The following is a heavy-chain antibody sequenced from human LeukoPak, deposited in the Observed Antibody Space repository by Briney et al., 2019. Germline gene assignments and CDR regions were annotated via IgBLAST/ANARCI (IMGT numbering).Heavy chain of an antibody. J-gene: IGHJ3*02. CDR1: GGSISSYY. Sequence: SETLSLTCTVSGGSISSYYWSWIRQPPGKGLEWIGYIDYSGSTNYKPSLKRRVTISVDTSKNQFSLKLNSVTAADTAVYYCARYRAFDIWGRGTLVTVSS. CDR2: IDYSGST. V-gene: IGHV4-59*01. CDR3: ARYRAFDI.